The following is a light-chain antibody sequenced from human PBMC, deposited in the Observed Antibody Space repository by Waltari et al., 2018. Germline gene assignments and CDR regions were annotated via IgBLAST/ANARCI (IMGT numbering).Light chain of an antibody. Sequence: AIQMTQSPSSLSASVGDRVTITCRASQGIRNDLGWYQQKPGEAPKLLIYAASSLQSGVPSRFSGSGSGTDFTLTISGLQPEDFATYYCLQDQTFGQGTKVEIK. J-gene: IGKJ1*01. CDR2: AAS. CDR3: LQDQT. V-gene: IGKV1-6*01. CDR1: QGIRND.